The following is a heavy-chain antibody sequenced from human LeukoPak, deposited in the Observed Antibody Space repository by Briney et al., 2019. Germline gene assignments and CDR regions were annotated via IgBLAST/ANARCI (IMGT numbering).Heavy chain of an antibody. D-gene: IGHD6-13*01. CDR2: ISGSGGST. J-gene: IGHJ4*02. CDR3: AILPGYSSGWYEVNY. Sequence: PGGSLRLSCAASGFTFSSYAMSGVRQAPGEGVEGVSGISGSGGSTYYADSVKGRFTISRDNSRNTLYLQMNSPRAEDTAVYYCAILPGYSSGWYEVNYWGQGTLVTVSS. V-gene: IGHV3-23*01. CDR1: GFTFSSYA.